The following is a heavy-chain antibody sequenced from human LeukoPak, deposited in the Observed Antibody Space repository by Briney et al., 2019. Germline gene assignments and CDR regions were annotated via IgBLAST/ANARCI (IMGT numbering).Heavy chain of an antibody. CDR3: ARARKVGATPDAFDI. V-gene: IGHV3-48*04. CDR2: ISSSSSTI. CDR1: GFTFSSYS. Sequence: GGSLRLSCAASGFTFSSYSMNWVRQAPGKGLEWVSYISSSSSTIYYADSVKGRFTISRDNAKNSLYLQMNSLRAEDTAVYYCARARKVGATPDAFDIWGQGTMVTVSS. J-gene: IGHJ3*02. D-gene: IGHD1-26*01.